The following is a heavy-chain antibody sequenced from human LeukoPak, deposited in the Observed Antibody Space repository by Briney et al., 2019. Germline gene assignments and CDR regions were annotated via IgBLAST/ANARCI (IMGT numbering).Heavy chain of an antibody. CDR1: GGSISSYY. CDR3: ARAPYSSSWYWHFDY. V-gene: IGHV4-4*07. D-gene: IGHD6-13*01. CDR2: IYTSGST. J-gene: IGHJ4*02. Sequence: SETLSLTCPVSGGSISSYYWSWIRPPAGKGLEWIGRIYTSGSTNYNPSLKSRVTMSVDTSKNQFSLKLSSVTAADTAVYYCARAPYSSSWYWHFDYWGQGTLVTVSS.